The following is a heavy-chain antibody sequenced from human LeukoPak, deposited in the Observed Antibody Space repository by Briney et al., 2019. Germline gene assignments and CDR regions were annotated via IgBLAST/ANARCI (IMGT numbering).Heavy chain of an antibody. J-gene: IGHJ4*02. CDR1: GYTFTSYY. D-gene: IGHD1-26*01. CDR3: ARDEEWELGLDY. V-gene: IGHV1-46*01. CDR2: INPSGGST. Sequence: ASVEVSCKASGYTFTSYYMHWVRQAPGQGLEWMGIINPSGGSTSYAQKFQGRVTMTRDTSTGTVYMELSSLRSEDTAVYYCARDEEWELGLDYWGQGTLVTVSS.